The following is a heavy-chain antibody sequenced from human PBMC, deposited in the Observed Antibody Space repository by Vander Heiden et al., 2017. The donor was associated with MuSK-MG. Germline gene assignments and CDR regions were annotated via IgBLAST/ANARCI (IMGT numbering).Heavy chain of an antibody. Sequence: QVQLVQSGAEVKKPGASVKVSCKASGDPFTSYCLHGVRQAPGQGLEWMGIINPSGGSTSYAQKFQGRVTMTRDTSTSTVYMELSSLRSEDAAVYYCARDRSPAGVATSYYFDYWGQGTLVTVSS. CDR3: ARDRSPAGVATSYYFDY. D-gene: IGHD5-12*01. J-gene: IGHJ4*02. CDR2: INPSGGST. V-gene: IGHV1-46*03. CDR1: GDPFTSYC.